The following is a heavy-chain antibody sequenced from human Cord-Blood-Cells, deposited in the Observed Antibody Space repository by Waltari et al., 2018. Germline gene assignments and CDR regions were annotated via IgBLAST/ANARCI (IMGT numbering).Heavy chain of an antibody. CDR1: GYTFTSYD. Sequence: QVQLVQSGAEVKKPGASVKVSCKASGYTFTSYDINWVRQATGQGLEWMGWMNPNSGNTGYAQEVQGRVTMTRNTSISTAYMELSSLRSEDTAVYYCARGNRDSSSWYRRFLPDYWGQGTLVTVSS. D-gene: IGHD6-13*01. CDR2: MNPNSGNT. J-gene: IGHJ4*02. CDR3: ARGNRDSSSWYRRFLPDY. V-gene: IGHV1-8*01.